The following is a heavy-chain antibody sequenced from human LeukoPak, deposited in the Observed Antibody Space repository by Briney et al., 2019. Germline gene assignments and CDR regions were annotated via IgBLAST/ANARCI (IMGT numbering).Heavy chain of an antibody. V-gene: IGHV1-8*01. CDR1: GYTFTSYD. J-gene: IGHJ6*03. Sequence: ASVKVSCKASGYTFTSYDINWVRQAPGQGLEWMGWMNPNSGNTGYAQKFQGRVTMTRNTSISTAYMELSSLRSEDTAVYYCARELGAAGAGYYYYYMDVWGKGTTVTVPS. CDR2: MNPNSGNT. CDR3: ARELGAAGAGYYYYYMDV. D-gene: IGHD6-13*01.